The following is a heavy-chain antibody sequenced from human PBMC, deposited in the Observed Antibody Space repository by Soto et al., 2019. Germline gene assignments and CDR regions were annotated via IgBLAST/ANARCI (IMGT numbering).Heavy chain of an antibody. V-gene: IGHV3-21*01. CDR1: GFTFSSYS. J-gene: IGHJ4*02. CDR3: ARAGADYDFWSGPPLHDY. Sequence: GGSLRLSCAASGFTFSSYSMNWVRQAPGKGLEWVSSISSSSSYIYYADSVKGRFTISRDNAKNSLYLQMNSLRAEDTAVYYCARAGADYDFWSGPPLHDYWGQGTLVTVSS. D-gene: IGHD3-3*01. CDR2: ISSSSSYI.